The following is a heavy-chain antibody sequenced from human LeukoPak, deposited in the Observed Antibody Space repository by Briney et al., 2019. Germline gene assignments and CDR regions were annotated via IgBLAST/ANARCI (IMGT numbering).Heavy chain of an antibody. Sequence: GGSLRLSCAASGFTFSSYGMHWVRQAPGKGLEWVAVISYDGSNKYYADSVKGRFTVSRDNSKNTLHLQMNSLRAEDTAVYYCAGSPRYSSGWYLDYWGQGTLVTVSS. V-gene: IGHV3-30*03. J-gene: IGHJ4*02. CDR2: ISYDGSNK. CDR3: AGSPRYSSGWYLDY. CDR1: GFTFSSYG. D-gene: IGHD6-19*01.